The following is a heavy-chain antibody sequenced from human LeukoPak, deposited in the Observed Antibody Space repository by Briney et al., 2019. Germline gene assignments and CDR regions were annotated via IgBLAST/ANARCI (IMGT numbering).Heavy chain of an antibody. V-gene: IGHV3-48*03. J-gene: IGHJ1*01. Sequence: GGSLRLSCAASGFTFSSYEMNWVPQAPGKGLERVSYISSSGSTIYYADSVKGRFTISRDNAKNSLYLQMNSLRAEDTAVYYCARAVVPAAIGSFQHWGQGTLVTVSS. D-gene: IGHD2-2*02. CDR2: ISSSGSTI. CDR3: ARAVVPAAIGSFQH. CDR1: GFTFSSYE.